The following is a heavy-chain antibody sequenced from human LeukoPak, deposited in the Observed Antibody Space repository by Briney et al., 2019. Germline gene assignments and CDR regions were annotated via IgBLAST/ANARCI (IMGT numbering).Heavy chain of an antibody. CDR2: ISAYNGNT. J-gene: IGHJ6*02. CDR3: ARGGGSSWTDYYGMDV. D-gene: IGHD6-13*01. V-gene: IGHV1-18*01. CDR1: GYTCTIYG. Sequence: ASVKVSCKPSGYTCTIYGISWVRQAPGQGLEGTGWISAYNGNTNYAQKLQGRVTMTTDTSTSTAYMELRSLRSDDTAVYYCARGGGSSWTDYYGMDVWGQGTTVTVSS.